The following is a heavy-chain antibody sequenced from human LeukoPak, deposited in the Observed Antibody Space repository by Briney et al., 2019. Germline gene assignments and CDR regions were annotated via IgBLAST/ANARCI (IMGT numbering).Heavy chain of an antibody. D-gene: IGHD6-19*01. V-gene: IGHV3-48*03. J-gene: IGHJ4*02. CDR1: GFTFSSYE. CDR3: ARDGSSVAGSILSFDY. CDR2: ISSSGSTI. Sequence: RGSLRLSCAASGFTFSSYEMNWVRQAPGKGLEWVSYISSSGSTIYYADSVKGRFTISRDNAKNSLYLQMNSLRAEDTAVYYCARDGSSVAGSILSFDYWGQGTLVTVSS.